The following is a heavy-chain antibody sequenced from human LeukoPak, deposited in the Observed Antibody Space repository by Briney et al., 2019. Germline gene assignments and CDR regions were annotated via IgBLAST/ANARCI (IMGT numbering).Heavy chain of an antibody. J-gene: IGHJ4*02. CDR1: GGSFSGYY. CDR2: INHSGST. D-gene: IGHD1-1*01. Sequence: MSSETLSLTCAVYGGSFSGYYWSWIRQPPGKGLEWIGEINHSGSTNYNPSLKSRVTISVDTSKNQFSLKLSSVTAAVTAVYYCAMSPGGLEPIDYWGQGTLVTVSS. V-gene: IGHV4-34*01. CDR3: AMSPGGLEPIDY.